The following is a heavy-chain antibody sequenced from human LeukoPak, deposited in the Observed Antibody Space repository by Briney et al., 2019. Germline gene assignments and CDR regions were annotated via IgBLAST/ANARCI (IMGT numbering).Heavy chain of an antibody. V-gene: IGHV3-74*01. CDR2: INTDGSST. J-gene: IGHJ3*02. CDR3: TRVGYCATTSCRTAFDI. D-gene: IGHD2-2*01. CDR1: GFTFSSYW. Sequence: PGGSLRLSCAASGFTFSSYWVHWVRQAPGKGLVWVSRINTDGSSTSYADSVKGRFTISRDNAKNTLYLQMNSLRVEDTAVYFCTRVGYCATTSCRTAFDIWGQGTMVTVSS.